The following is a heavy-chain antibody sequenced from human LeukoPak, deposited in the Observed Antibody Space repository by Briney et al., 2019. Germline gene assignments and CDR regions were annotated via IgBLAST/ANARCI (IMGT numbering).Heavy chain of an antibody. CDR3: ARGVPAAY. J-gene: IGHJ4*02. Sequence: SGTLSLTCIISGDSISRYYWSWIRQPPGKGLEWIGYVYNSGSTDYNPSLKSRVTISVDTSKNQFSLKLSSVTAADTAVYYCARGVPAAYWGQGTLVTVSS. CDR1: GDSISRYY. CDR2: VYNSGST. D-gene: IGHD2-2*01. V-gene: IGHV4-59*12.